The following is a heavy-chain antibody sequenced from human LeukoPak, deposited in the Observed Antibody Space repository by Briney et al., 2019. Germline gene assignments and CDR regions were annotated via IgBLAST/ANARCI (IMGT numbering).Heavy chain of an antibody. Sequence: SETLSLTCTVSGGSISSSSYYWGWIRQPPGKGLEWIGSIYYSGSTYYNPSLKSRVTISVDTSKNQFSLKLSSVTAADTAVYYCARHVLLSLGSGSYYVDYWGQGTLVTVSS. V-gene: IGHV4-39*01. CDR2: IYYSGST. D-gene: IGHD3-10*01. CDR3: ARHVLLSLGSGSYYVDY. J-gene: IGHJ4*02. CDR1: GGSISSSSYY.